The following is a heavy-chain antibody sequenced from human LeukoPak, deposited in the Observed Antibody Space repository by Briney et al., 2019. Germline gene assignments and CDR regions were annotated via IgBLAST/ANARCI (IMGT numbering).Heavy chain of an antibody. Sequence: GGSLRLSCAASGFTVSSNYMSWVRQAPGKGLEWVSVIYSGSSTYYADSVEGRFTISRDNSKNTLYLQMNSLRAEDTAVYYCARGGTMIVVVYFDYWGQGTLVTVSS. V-gene: IGHV3-53*01. D-gene: IGHD3-22*01. J-gene: IGHJ4*02. CDR3: ARGGTMIVVVYFDY. CDR1: GFTVSSNY. CDR2: IYSGSST.